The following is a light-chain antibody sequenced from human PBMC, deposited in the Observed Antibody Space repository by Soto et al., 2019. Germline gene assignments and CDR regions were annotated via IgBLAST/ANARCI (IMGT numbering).Light chain of an antibody. J-gene: IGKJ5*01. V-gene: IGKV3-15*01. CDR1: QSVSSN. CDR2: GAS. CDR3: QQYNIWLIT. Sequence: EIVMTQSTATLSVSPGERATLSCRASQSVSSNLAWYQQKPGQAPRLLIYGASTRATGIPARFSGSGSGTEFTLTISSLQSEDFAVYYCQQYNIWLITFVQGTRLEIK.